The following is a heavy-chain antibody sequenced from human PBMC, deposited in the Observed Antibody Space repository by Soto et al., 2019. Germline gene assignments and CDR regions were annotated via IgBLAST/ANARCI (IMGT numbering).Heavy chain of an antibody. CDR1: GFTLSDHY. CDR2: TRNKANNYIT. Sequence: EVQLVESGGGLVQPGGSLRLSCAASGFTLSDHYMDWVRQAPGKGLEWLGRTRNKANNYITEYATSVKGRFTISRDDSKNSVYLQLNSLKSEDTDVYYCGRWTSGSPDCWGQGTLVTVSS. CDR3: GRWTSGSPDC. D-gene: IGHD1-26*01. J-gene: IGHJ4*02. V-gene: IGHV3-72*01.